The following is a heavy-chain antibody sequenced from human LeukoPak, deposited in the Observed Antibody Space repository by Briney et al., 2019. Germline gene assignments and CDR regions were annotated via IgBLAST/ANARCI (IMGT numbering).Heavy chain of an antibody. CDR1: GYTFTSYD. CDR3: ARVYSGSYYDYYGMDV. V-gene: IGHV1-8*01. J-gene: IGHJ6*02. CDR2: MNPNSGKT. D-gene: IGHD1-26*01. Sequence: SVKVSCKASGYTFTSYDIDWVRQATGQGLEWMGWMNPNSGKTGYPQKFQGRVTMTRNTSISTAYMELSSLRSEDTAVYFCARVYSGSYYDYYGMDVWGQGTTVTVSS.